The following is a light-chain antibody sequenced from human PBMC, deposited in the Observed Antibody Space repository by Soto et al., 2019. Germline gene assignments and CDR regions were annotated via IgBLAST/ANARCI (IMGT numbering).Light chain of an antibody. V-gene: IGLV1-40*01. CDR1: SSNIGAGYD. CDR2: GDN. J-gene: IGLJ3*02. CDR3: QSHDSSLSAWV. Sequence: QSVLTQPPSVSGAPGQRGTISCTGSSSNIGAGYDVHWYQQLPGTAPKLLIYGDNNRPSGVPDRFSGSKSGTSASLAITGLQAEDEADYYCQSHDSSLSAWVFGGGTKLTVL.